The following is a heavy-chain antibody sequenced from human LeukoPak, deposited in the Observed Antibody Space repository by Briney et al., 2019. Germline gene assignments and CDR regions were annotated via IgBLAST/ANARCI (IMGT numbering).Heavy chain of an antibody. CDR3: ARGGALDI. CDR2: ISSGGNT. V-gene: IGHV3-53*01. D-gene: IGHD4/OR15-4a*01. J-gene: IGHJ3*02. Sequence: PGGSLRLSCAASGFTVSDNYMTWVRQAPGKGLEWVSLISSGGNTYYEDSVKGRFTISRDISQNMLYLQMNSLGAEDTAVYYCARGGALDIWGQGTMVIVS. CDR1: GFTVSDNY.